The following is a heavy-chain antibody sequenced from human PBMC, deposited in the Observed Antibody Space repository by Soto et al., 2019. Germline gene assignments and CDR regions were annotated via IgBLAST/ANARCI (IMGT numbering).Heavy chain of an antibody. CDR2: ISGSGGST. V-gene: IGHV3-23*01. J-gene: IGHJ6*02. CDR3: AKLPVLRFLEWLLDGMDV. D-gene: IGHD3-3*01. CDR1: GFTFSSYA. Sequence: PGGSLRLSCAASGFTFSSYAMSWVRQAPGKGLEWVSAISGSGGSTYYADSVKGRFTISRDNSKNTLYLQMNSLRAEDTAVYYCAKLPVLRFLEWLLDGMDVWGQGTTVTVSS.